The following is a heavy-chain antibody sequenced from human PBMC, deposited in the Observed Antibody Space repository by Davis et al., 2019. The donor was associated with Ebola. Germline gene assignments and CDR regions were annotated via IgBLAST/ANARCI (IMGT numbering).Heavy chain of an antibody. J-gene: IGHJ6*02. CDR1: GFTFRSYW. V-gene: IGHV3-7*03. Sequence: GESLTISCAASGFTFRSYWMSWVRQAPGKGLEWVAKIKEDGSEKLEVDSVKGRFTISRDNAKDSLYLQMNSLRAEDTAVYYCARGSRNMDVWGQGTTVTVSS. CDR3: ARGSRNMDV. CDR2: IKEDGSEK.